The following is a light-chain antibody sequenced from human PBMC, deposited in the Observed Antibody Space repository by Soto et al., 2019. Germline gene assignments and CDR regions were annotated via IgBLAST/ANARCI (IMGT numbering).Light chain of an antibody. CDR3: QQSYSTPPV. CDR2: AAS. J-gene: IGKJ5*01. Sequence: DIQMTQSPSSLSASVGDRVTITCRASQSISSYLNWYQQKPGKAPKLLIYAASSLQSGVPSRFSGSGSGTDFTLTMSSRQPEDFATYYCQQSYSTPPVFGQGTRLEIK. V-gene: IGKV1-39*01. CDR1: QSISSY.